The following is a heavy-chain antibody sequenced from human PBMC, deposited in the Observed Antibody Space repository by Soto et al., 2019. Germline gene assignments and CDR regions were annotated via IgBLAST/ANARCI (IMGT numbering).Heavy chain of an antibody. D-gene: IGHD2-15*01. V-gene: IGHV3-66*01. CDR1: GFTVSSKY. CDR2: IQSGGPT. J-gene: IGHJ6*04. Sequence: EVQLVESGGGLVQPGGSLRLSCAASGFTVSSKYMSWVRQAPGKGLEWVSLIQSGGPTYYADSVKGRFTISRDTSENTVHLQMGSLRAEDTAVYYCARDDVLCDGGRCYGVPLDVWCKGTTVTVSS. CDR3: ARDDVLCDGGRCYGVPLDV.